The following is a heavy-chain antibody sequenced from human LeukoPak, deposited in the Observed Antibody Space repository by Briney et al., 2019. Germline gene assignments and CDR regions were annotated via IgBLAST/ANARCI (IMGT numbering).Heavy chain of an antibody. CDR2: IIPILGIA. D-gene: IGHD3-10*01. CDR3: ARDPNGSGSYPNWFDP. Sequence: SVKVSCEASGGTFSSYAISWVRQAPGQGLEWMGRIIPILGIANYAQKFQGRVTITADKSTSTAYMELSSLRSEDTAVYYCARDPNGSGSYPNWFDPWGQGTLVTVSS. CDR1: GGTFSSYA. J-gene: IGHJ5*02. V-gene: IGHV1-69*04.